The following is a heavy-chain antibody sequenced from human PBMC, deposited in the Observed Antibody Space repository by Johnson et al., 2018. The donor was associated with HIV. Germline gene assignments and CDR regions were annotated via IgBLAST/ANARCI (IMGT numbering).Heavy chain of an antibody. D-gene: IGHD4-17*01. CDR2: ITGNSGSI. CDR1: GFTFDDNA. J-gene: IGHJ3*02. V-gene: IGHV3-9*01. CDR3: AKDISRLRLCAFDI. Sequence: VQLVESGGGLVQPGRSLRLSCAASGFTFDDNAMHWVRQAPGQGLEWVSGITGNSGSIGYADSVKGRFTISRDNAKNSLYLQMNSLTAEDTAFYYCAKDISRLRLCAFDIWGQGTMVTVSS.